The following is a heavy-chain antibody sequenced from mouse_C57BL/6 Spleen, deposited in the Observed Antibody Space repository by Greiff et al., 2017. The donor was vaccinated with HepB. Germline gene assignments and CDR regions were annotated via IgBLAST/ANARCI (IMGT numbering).Heavy chain of an antibody. CDR1: GYSFTGYY. Sequence: EVQLQQSGPELVKTGASVKISCKASGYSFTGYYMNWVKQSPEKSLEWIGEINPSTGGTTYNQKFKAKATLTVDKSSSTAYMQLKSLTSEDSAVYYCAKVGKGAGFAYWGQGTLVTVSA. D-gene: IGHD1-3*01. CDR2: INPSTGGT. J-gene: IGHJ3*01. CDR3: AKVGKGAGFAY. V-gene: IGHV1-42*01.